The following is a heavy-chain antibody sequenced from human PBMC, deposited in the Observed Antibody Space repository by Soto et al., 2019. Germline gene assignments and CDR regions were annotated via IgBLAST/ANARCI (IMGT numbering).Heavy chain of an antibody. Sequence: SGTLSLTWTLPCGAIKKYYWGRVREPPGKGLEWIGYIDYSGSTNYNPSLKSRVTISVDTSKNQFSLKLSSVTAADTAVYYCAGGERNSSSWQLDYWGLGSLVTVSS. CDR1: CGAIKKYY. D-gene: IGHD6-13*01. J-gene: IGHJ4*02. V-gene: IGHV4-59*08. CDR3: AGGERNSSSWQLDY. CDR2: IDYSGST.